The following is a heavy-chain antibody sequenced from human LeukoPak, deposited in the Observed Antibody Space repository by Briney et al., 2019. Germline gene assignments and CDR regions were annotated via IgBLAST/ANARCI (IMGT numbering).Heavy chain of an antibody. CDR3: ARGYSYGNDY. J-gene: IGHJ4*02. D-gene: IGHD5-18*01. CDR1: GFTFSSYS. CDR2: ISSSSSYI. V-gene: IGHV3-21*01. Sequence: GGSLRVSCTASGFTFSSYSMNGVRQAPGKGLEWVSSISSSSSYIYYADSVKGRFTISRDNAKNSLYLQMNSLRAEDTAVYYCARGYSYGNDYWGQGTLVTVSS.